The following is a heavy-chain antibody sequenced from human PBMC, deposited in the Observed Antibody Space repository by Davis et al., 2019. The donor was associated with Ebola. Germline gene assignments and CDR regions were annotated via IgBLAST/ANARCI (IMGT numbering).Heavy chain of an antibody. Sequence: GESLKISCAASGFTFRSYSMNWVRQAPGKGLEWVALLWYDGSNKYYADSVKGRFTISRDNSKNTLYLQMNSLRAEDTAVYYCARDRGISAYFDYWGQGTLVTVYS. CDR2: LWYDGSNK. V-gene: IGHV3-33*08. J-gene: IGHJ4*02. CDR1: GFTFRSYS. D-gene: IGHD3-10*01. CDR3: ARDRGISAYFDY.